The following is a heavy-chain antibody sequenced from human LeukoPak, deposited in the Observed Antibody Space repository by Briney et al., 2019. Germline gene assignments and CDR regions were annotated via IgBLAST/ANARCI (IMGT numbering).Heavy chain of an antibody. J-gene: IGHJ4*02. Sequence: GGSLRLSCAPSGFTFSSEAMSGVREAPGKGLGWVSAISGSGGSTYYADSVKGGFTISRDNSKNTLYLQMNSLSAEDTAVYYCAKDSTGSGWRYFDYWGQGTLVTVSS. CDR3: AKDSTGSGWRYFDY. D-gene: IGHD6-19*01. CDR1: GFTFSSEA. CDR2: ISGSGGST. V-gene: IGHV3-23*01.